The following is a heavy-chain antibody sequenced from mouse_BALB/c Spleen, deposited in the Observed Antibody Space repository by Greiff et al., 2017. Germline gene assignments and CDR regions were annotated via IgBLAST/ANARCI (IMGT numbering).Heavy chain of an antibody. CDR3: AREGYGNGYAMDY. CDR1: GYAFTNYL. Sequence: VKLMESGAELVRPGTSVKVSCKASGYAFTNYLIEWVKQRPGQGLEWIGVINPGSGGTNYNEKFKGKATLTADKSSSTAYMQLSSLTSDDSAVYFCAREGYGNGYAMDYWGQGTSVTVSS. D-gene: IGHD2-10*02. J-gene: IGHJ4*01. CDR2: INPGSGGT. V-gene: IGHV1-54*01.